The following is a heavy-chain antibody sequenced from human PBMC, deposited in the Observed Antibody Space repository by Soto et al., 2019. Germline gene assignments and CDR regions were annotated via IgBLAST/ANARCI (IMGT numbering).Heavy chain of an antibody. Sequence: QVQLVQSGAEVKKPGSSVKVSCKASGGTFSSYTISWVRQAPGQGLEWMGRIIPILGIANYAQKFQGRVTITADKSTSTAYTGLRSLRSEDRAVYYCARGYCSGGSCYSGGAFDIWGQGTMVTVSS. D-gene: IGHD2-15*01. CDR3: ARGYCSGGSCYSGGAFDI. V-gene: IGHV1-69*02. J-gene: IGHJ3*02. CDR1: GGTFSSYT. CDR2: IIPILGIA.